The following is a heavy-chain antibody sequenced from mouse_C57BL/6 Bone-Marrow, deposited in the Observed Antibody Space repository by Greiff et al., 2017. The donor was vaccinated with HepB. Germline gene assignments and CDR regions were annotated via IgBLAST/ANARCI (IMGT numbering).Heavy chain of an antibody. CDR1: GYAFSSSW. J-gene: IGHJ3*01. D-gene: IGHD1-1*01. CDR2: IYPGDGDT. CDR3: ARARVYYYGSSYGWFAY. V-gene: IGHV1-82*01. Sequence: QVQLQQSGPELVKPGASVKISCKASGYAFSSSWMNWVKQRPGKGLEWIGRIYPGDGDTNYNGKFKGKATLTADKSSSTAYMQLSSLTSEDSAVYFCARARVYYYGSSYGWFAYWGQGTLVTVSA.